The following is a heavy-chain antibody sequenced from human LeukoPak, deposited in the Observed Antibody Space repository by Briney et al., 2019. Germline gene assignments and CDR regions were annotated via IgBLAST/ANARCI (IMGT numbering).Heavy chain of an antibody. D-gene: IGHD5-18*01. V-gene: IGHV4-34*01. CDR3: ARGQPIGDTAMVPDY. Sequence: SETLSLTCAVYGGSFSGYYWSWIRQPPGKGLEWIGEINHSGSTNYNPSLKSRVTISVDTSKNQFSLQLSSVTAADTAVYYCARGQPIGDTAMVPDYWGQGTLVTVSS. CDR2: INHSGST. J-gene: IGHJ4*02. CDR1: GGSFSGYY.